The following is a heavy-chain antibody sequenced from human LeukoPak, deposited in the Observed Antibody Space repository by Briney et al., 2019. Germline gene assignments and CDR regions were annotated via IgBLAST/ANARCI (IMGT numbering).Heavy chain of an antibody. V-gene: IGHV3-21*01. CDR2: ISSSSSYI. D-gene: IGHD3-16*01. CDR1: GFTFSSYS. Sequence: GGSLRLSCAASGFTFSSYSMNWVRQAPGKGLEWVSSISSSSSYIYYADSVKGRFTISRDNAKNSLYLQMNSLRAEDTAVYYCARGEKVLDYFDYWGQGTLVTVSS. CDR3: ARGEKVLDYFDY. J-gene: IGHJ4*02.